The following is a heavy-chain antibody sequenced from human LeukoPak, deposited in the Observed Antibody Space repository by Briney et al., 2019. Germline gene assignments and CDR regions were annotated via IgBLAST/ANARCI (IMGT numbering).Heavy chain of an antibody. J-gene: IGHJ4*02. CDR3: ASPVKYYDTWSGYPPFDY. CDR2: ISAYNGNT. D-gene: IGHD3-3*01. Sequence: ASVKVSCKASGGTFSSYAISWVRQAPGQGLEWMGWISAYNGNTNYAQKLQGGVTMTTDTSTSTAYMELRSLRSDDTAVYYCASPVKYYDTWSGYPPFDYWGQGTLVTVSS. CDR1: GGTFSSYA. V-gene: IGHV1-18*01.